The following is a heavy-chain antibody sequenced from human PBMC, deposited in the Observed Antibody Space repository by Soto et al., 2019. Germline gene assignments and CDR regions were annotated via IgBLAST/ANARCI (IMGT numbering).Heavy chain of an antibody. J-gene: IGHJ6*02. Sequence: EVQLVESGGGLIQPGGSLRLSCAASGFTVSSNYMSWVRQAPGKGLEWVSVIYSGGSTYYADSVKGRFTISRDNSKNTLYLQMNSLRAEDTAVYYCARALGYSGSGDRIYYYYGMDVWGQGTTVTVSS. CDR3: ARALGYSGSGDRIYYYYGMDV. D-gene: IGHD6-6*01. CDR1: GFTVSSNY. V-gene: IGHV3-53*01. CDR2: IYSGGST.